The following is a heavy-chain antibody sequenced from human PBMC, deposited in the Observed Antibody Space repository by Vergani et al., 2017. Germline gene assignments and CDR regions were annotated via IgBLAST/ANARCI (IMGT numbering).Heavy chain of an antibody. D-gene: IGHD1-26*01. V-gene: IGHV3-30-3*02. Sequence: QVQLVESGGGVVQPGRSLRLSCAASGFTFSSYAMHWVRQAPGKGLEWVAVISYDGSNKYYADSVKGRFTISRDNSKNTLYLQMNSLRAEDTAVYYCAKQSARSVGATHKDYWGQGTLVTVSS. CDR1: GFTFSSYA. CDR3: AKQSARSVGATHKDY. J-gene: IGHJ4*02. CDR2: ISYDGSNK.